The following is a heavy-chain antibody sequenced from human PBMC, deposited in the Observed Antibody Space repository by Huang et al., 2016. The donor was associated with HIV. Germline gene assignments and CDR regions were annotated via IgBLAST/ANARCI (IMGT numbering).Heavy chain of an antibody. CDR2: LSYDGSNK. CDR1: GFISSNYG. V-gene: IGHV3-30*03. D-gene: IGHD6-19*01. J-gene: IGHJ1*01. Sequence: QVQLVESGGGVVQPGRSLRLSCAASGFISSNYGMHWVRQAPGKGLEWVALLSYDGSNKYYTDSVKGRFSISRDNSKNTLYLQMNSLRAEDTAVYYCALKGDSSGWEYFRHWGQGTLVTVSS. CDR3: ALKGDSSGWEYFRH.